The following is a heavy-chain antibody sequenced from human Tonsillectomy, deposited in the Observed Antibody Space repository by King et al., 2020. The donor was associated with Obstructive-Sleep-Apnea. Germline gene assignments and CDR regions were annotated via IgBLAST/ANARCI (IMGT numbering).Heavy chain of an antibody. CDR3: ARTFGAAAGTDY. J-gene: IGHJ4*02. CDR1: GFTFSDYY. D-gene: IGHD6-13*01. V-gene: IGHV3-11*01. CDR2: ISSSGSII. Sequence: QMQLVQSGGGLVKPGGSLRLSCAASGFTFSDYYMSWIRQAPGKGLEWVSYISSSGSIIYYVDSVKGRITISRDNAKNSVYLQMNSLRVEDTAVYYCARTFGAAAGTDYWGQGTRVTVSS.